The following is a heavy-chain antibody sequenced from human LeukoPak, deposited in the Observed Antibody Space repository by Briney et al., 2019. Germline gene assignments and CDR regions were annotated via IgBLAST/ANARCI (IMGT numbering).Heavy chain of an antibody. Sequence: SETLSLTCTVSGGSISSGSYYWSWIRQPAGKGLEWIGRIYTSGSTNYNPSLKSRVTISVDTSKNHFSLKLSSVTAADTAVYYCAREVHDYVWGSQHDAFDIWGQGTMVTVSS. CDR1: GGSISSGSYY. J-gene: IGHJ3*02. V-gene: IGHV4-61*02. D-gene: IGHD3-16*01. CDR3: AREVHDYVWGSQHDAFDI. CDR2: IYTSGST.